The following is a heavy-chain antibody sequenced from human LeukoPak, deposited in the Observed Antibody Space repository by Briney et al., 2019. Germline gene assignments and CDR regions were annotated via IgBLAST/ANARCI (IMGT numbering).Heavy chain of an antibody. CDR2: ISGSGGST. J-gene: IGHJ4*02. CDR1: GFTFSSYA. V-gene: IGHV3-23*01. D-gene: IGHD3-22*01. CDR3: ARGPWDYYDSSNYRTFDY. Sequence: QPGGSLRLSCAASGFTFSSYAMSWVRQAPGKGLEWVSAISGSGGSTYYADSVKGRFTISRDNARNSLYLQMNTLRAEDTAVYYCARGPWDYYDSSNYRTFDYWGQGTLVTVSS.